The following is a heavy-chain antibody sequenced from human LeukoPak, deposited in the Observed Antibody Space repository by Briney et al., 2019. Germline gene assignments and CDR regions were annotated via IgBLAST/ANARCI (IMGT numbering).Heavy chain of an antibody. V-gene: IGHV4-39*02. D-gene: IGHD3-22*01. CDR2: IYYSGST. CDR1: GVTIRSGTHY. Sequence: SETLSLTCAASGVTIRSGTHYWAWIRQPPGKGLEWIVSIYYSGSTYYNPSLDNWTTVSVNTSNNHYSLKLSSLSAADTSVYYCAKSDDSGGNLVDLWGQGTLVTVS. J-gene: IGHJ4*02. CDR3: AKSDDSGGNLVDL.